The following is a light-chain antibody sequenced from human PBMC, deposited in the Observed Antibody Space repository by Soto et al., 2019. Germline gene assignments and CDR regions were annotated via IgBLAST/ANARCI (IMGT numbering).Light chain of an antibody. CDR2: KAS. Sequence: DIQMTQSPSTLSASVGDRVTITCRASQSVSSWLAWFQQKPGKAPKLLIYKASSLESGVPSRFSGSGSGTEFTLTISSVQADDFASYYCQQYKSYSRTFGQGTKVEIK. CDR3: QQYKSYSRT. V-gene: IGKV1-5*03. J-gene: IGKJ1*01. CDR1: QSVSSW.